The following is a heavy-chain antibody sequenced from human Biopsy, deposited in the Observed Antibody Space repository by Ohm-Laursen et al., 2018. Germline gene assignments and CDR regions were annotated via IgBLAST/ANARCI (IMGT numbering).Heavy chain of an antibody. D-gene: IGHD7-27*01. CDR2: IYYTGHT. CDR1: GGSIKSYY. V-gene: IGHV4-59*01. Sequence: SETLSLTCTVSGGSIKSYYWNWIRQSPGQGLEWIGFIYYTGHTNYNPSLNSRATISVDTSKNQFSLKVISVTAADTAVYYCARLTGDPSYWGQGILVTVSS. J-gene: IGHJ4*02. CDR3: ARLTGDPSY.